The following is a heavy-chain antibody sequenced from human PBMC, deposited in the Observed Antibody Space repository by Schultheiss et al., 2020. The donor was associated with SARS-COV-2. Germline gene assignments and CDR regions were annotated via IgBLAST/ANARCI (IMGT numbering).Heavy chain of an antibody. J-gene: IGHJ4*02. D-gene: IGHD1-26*01. CDR3: ARESVGATPGVVGDY. CDR2: MNPNSGNT. V-gene: IGHV1-8*01. CDR1: GYTFTSYD. Sequence: ASVKVSCKASGYTFTSYDINWVRQATGQGLEWMGWMNPNSGNTGYAQKFQGRVTMTRDTSTSTVYMELSSLRSEDTAVYYCARESVGATPGVVGDYWGQGTLVTVSS.